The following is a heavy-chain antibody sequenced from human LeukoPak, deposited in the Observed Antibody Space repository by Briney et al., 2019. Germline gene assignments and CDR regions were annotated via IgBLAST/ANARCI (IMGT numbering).Heavy chain of an antibody. J-gene: IGHJ4*02. CDR1: GYTFTGYY. Sequence: ASVKVSCKASGYTFTGYYMHWVRQAPGQGLEWMGRINPNSGGTNYAQKFQGRVTMTRDTSISTAYKELSRLRSDDTAVYYCARSGYSYVSIDYWGQGTLVTVSS. D-gene: IGHD5-18*01. CDR2: INPNSGGT. V-gene: IGHV1-2*06. CDR3: ARSGYSYVSIDY.